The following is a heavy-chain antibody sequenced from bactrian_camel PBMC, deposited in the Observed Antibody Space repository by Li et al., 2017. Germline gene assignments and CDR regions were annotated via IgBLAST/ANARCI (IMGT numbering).Heavy chain of an antibody. D-gene: IGHD4*01. J-gene: IGHJ4*01. Sequence: QLVESGGGLVQPGGSLRLSCAASGFTFSTYYMSWVRQAPGKGLEWVSVIGGSAISAYYTDSVKGRFSISRDNAKNTLYLQLNSLKTDDTAMYYCAKDLDYSDYDDGQYEYNYWGRGTQVTVS. CDR3: AKDLDYSDYDDGQYEYNY. CDR2: IGGSAISA. V-gene: IGHV3S1*01. CDR1: GFTFSTYY.